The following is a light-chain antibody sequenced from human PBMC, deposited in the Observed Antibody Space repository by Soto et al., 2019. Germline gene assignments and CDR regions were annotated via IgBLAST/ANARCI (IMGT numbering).Light chain of an antibody. CDR2: DVS. CDR1: SSDVGAYNY. J-gene: IGLJ1*01. V-gene: IGLV2-14*03. CDR3: SAYTITSPYV. Sequence: QSALTQPASVSGSPGQSISISCTGTSSDVGAYNYISWYQQHPGKAPKLIIYDVSNRPSGVSSRFSGSKSGNTDSLTISGLQAEDGADYYCSAYTITSPYVFGTGTKVTVL.